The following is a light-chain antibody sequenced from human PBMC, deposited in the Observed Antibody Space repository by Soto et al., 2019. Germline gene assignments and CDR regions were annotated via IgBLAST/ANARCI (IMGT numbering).Light chain of an antibody. V-gene: IGKV3-20*01. CDR1: QSVSSSY. CDR3: QQYGRSPPFT. J-gene: IGKJ2*01. CDR2: GAS. Sequence: ERVLTQSPGTLSLSPRERATLSCRASQSVSSSYLAWYQQKPGQAPRLLIYGASNRATGIPDRFSGSGSGTDFTLTISRLEPEDFAVYFCQQYGRSPPFTFGQGTKVDIK.